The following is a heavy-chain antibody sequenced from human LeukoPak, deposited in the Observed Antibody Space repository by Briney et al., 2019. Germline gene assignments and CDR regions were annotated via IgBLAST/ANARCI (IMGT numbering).Heavy chain of an antibody. V-gene: IGHV4-59*08. CDR1: GGSISSYY. D-gene: IGHD1-26*01. J-gene: IGHJ5*02. CDR3: ARHAIYSGDYSYWFDP. CDR2: IYYSGST. Sequence: SETLSLTCTVSGGSISSYYWSWIRQPPGKGLEWIGYIYYSGSTNYNPSLKSRVTISVDTSKNQFSLSLSSVTAADTAVYYCARHAIYSGDYSYWFDPWGLGTLVTVSS.